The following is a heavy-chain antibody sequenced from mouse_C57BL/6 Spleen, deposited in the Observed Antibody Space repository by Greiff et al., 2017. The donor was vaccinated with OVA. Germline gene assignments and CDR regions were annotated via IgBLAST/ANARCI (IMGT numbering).Heavy chain of an antibody. V-gene: IGHV1-4*01. CDR1: GYTFTSYT. CDR2: INPSSGYT. D-gene: IGHD5-1*01. J-gene: IGHJ2*01. Sequence: QVQLKESGAELARPGASVKMSCKASGYTFTSYTMHWVKQRPGQGLEWIGYINPSSGYTKYNQKFKDKATLTADKSSSTAYMQLSSLTSEDSAVYYRAREGSTLDYWGQGTTLTVSS. CDR3: AREGSTLDY.